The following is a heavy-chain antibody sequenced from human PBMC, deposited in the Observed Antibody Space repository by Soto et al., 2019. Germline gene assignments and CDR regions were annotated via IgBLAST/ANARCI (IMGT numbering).Heavy chain of an antibody. V-gene: IGHV4-30-2*01. Sequence: SATLCLTCAVSGGSISSGGYSWSWDRQPPGKGLEWIGYIYHSGNTYYNPSLKSRVTISVGRSKNQFSLKLSSVTAADTAVYYCARCCYYDSSGYYYPNWFDPWGQGTLVTVSS. CDR2: IYHSGNT. J-gene: IGHJ5*02. CDR1: GGSISSGGYS. CDR3: ARCCYYDSSGYYYPNWFDP. D-gene: IGHD3-22*01.